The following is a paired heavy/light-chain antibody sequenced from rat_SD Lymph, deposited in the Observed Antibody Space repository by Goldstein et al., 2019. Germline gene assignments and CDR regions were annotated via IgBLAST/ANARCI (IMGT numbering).Light chain of an antibody. CDR3: YQYNNGNT. V-gene: IGKV22S2*01. CDR2: NTN. CDR1: QNINNY. J-gene: IGKJ2-1*01. Sequence: IQLTQSPSLLSASVGDRVTLSCKGSQNINNYLAWYQQKLGEAPKLLIYNTNSLQTGIPSRFSGSGSGTDYTLTISSLQPEDVATYFCYQYNNGNTFGAGTKLELK.
Heavy chain of an antibody. CDR2: ISSGSSYI. CDR3: ARRGAYSSYVMDA. J-gene: IGHJ4*01. D-gene: IGHD1-2*01. V-gene: IGHV5-34*01. CDR1: GFTFSNYG. Sequence: EVQLVESGGGLVQPGRSLKLSCVASGFTFSNYGMNWIRQAPGKGLEWVAYISSGSSYIYYAETVKGRFTISRDNAKNTLYLQMTSLRSEDTALYYCARRGAYSSYVMDAWGQGASVTVSS.